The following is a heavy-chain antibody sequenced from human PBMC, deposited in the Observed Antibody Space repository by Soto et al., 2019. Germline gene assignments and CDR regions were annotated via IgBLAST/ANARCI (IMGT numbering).Heavy chain of an antibody. CDR1: GGSISSSNW. CDR3: ARHSDNYYGSGSLSRGYYYYYGMDV. CDR2: IYHSGST. J-gene: IGHJ6*02. V-gene: IGHV4-4*02. D-gene: IGHD3-10*01. Sequence: SETLSLTCAVSGGSISSSNWWSWVRQPPGKGLEWIGEIYHSGSTNYNPSLKSRVTISVDKSKNQFSLKLSSVTAADTAVYYCARHSDNYYGSGSLSRGYYYYYGMDVWGQGTTVTVSS.